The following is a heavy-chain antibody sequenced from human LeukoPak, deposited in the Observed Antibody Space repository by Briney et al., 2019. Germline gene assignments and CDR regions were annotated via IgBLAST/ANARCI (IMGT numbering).Heavy chain of an antibody. CDR2: IYTSGST. V-gene: IGHV4-4*07. Sequence: PSETLSLTCTVSGGSISSYYWSWIRQPAGKGLEWIWRIYTSGSTSYNPSLQRRVTTSVDKSKKQFSLRVRGVTAADTAVYYCARVDTSRDWFDPWGQGTLVTVSS. CDR1: GGSISSYY. J-gene: IGHJ5*02. CDR3: ARVDTSRDWFDP. D-gene: IGHD5-18*01.